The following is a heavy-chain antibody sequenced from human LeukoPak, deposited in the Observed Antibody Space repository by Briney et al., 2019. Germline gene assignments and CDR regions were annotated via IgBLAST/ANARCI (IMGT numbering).Heavy chain of an antibody. V-gene: IGHV3-23*01. D-gene: IGHD1-26*01. CDR1: GFAFSSYA. CDR3: ASGSSYFDL. Sequence: PGGSLRLSCVASGFAFSSYAMSWVRQAPGKGLEWVSTISGSGDSTYYADSVKGRFTISRDNSKNTLYLQMNTLRAEDTAVYYCASGSSYFDLWGQGTLVTVSS. J-gene: IGHJ4*02. CDR2: ISGSGDST.